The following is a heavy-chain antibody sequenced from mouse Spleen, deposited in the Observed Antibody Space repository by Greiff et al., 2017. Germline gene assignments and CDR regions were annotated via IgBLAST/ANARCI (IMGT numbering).Heavy chain of an antibody. CDR2: INPSNGGT. Sequence: QVQLQQSGAELVKPGASVKLSCKASGYTFTSYYMYWVKQRPGQGLEWIGEINPSNGGTNFNEKFKSKATLTVDKSSSTAYMQLSSLTSEDSAVYYCTRGGAYFFDYWGQGTTLTGSS. J-gene: IGHJ2*01. CDR1: GYTFTSYY. V-gene: IGHV1S81*02. CDR3: TRGGAYFFDY.